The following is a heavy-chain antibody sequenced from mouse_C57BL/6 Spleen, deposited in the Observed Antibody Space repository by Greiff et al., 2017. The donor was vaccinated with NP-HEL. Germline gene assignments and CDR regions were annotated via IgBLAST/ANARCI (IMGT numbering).Heavy chain of an antibody. V-gene: IGHV1-59*01. CDR3: ARWGTTVVGYFDV. Sequence: VQLQQSGAELVRPGTSVKLSCKASGYTFTSYWMHWVKQRPGQGLEWIGVIDPSDSYTNYNQKFKGKATLTVDTSSSTAYMQLSSLTSEDSAVYYCARWGTTVVGYFDVWGTGTTVTVSS. J-gene: IGHJ1*03. D-gene: IGHD1-1*01. CDR2: IDPSDSYT. CDR1: GYTFTSYW.